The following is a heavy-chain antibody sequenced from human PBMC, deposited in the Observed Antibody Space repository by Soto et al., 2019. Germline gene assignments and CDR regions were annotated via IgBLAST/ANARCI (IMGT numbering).Heavy chain of an antibody. Sequence: SETLSLTCAVSGGSISSSNWWSWVRQPPGKGLEWIGEIYHSGSTNYNPSLKSRVTISVDKSKNQFSLKLSSVTAADTAVYYCARQPHSGGYYYDVFAIWGQGTMVTVSS. CDR2: IYHSGST. CDR3: ARQPHSGGYYYDVFAI. D-gene: IGHD3-22*01. J-gene: IGHJ3*02. CDR1: GGSISSSNW. V-gene: IGHV4-4*02.